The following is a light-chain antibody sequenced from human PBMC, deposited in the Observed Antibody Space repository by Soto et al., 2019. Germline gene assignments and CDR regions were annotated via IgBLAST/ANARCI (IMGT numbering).Light chain of an antibody. J-gene: IGKJ2*01. V-gene: IGKV3-11*01. Sequence: EIVLTQSPATLSLSPGERATLSCRASQSVSSYLAWYQQKPGQAPRLLIYDASNRATGIPARFSGSGSGTDFTLTISSLAPEEFAFYYCQQRINWPPMYNVGKGTKLEIK. CDR2: DAS. CDR3: QQRINWPPMYN. CDR1: QSVSSY.